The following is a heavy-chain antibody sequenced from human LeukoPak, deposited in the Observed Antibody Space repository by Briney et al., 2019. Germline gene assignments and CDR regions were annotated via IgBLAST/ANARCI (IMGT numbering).Heavy chain of an antibody. V-gene: IGHV4-59*01. J-gene: IGHJ4*02. Sequence: KPSETLSLTCTVSGGSLGSYYWSWIRQPPGKGLEWIGHIHYSGSTKYSPSLKSRVTISVDTSKNQFSLKLSSVTAADTAVYYCERVEYDSSGSRLDYWGQGTLVIVSS. CDR1: GGSLGSYY. CDR3: ERVEYDSSGSRLDY. D-gene: IGHD3-22*01. CDR2: IHYSGST.